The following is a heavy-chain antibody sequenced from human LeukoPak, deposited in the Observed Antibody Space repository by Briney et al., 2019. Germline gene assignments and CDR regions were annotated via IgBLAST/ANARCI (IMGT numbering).Heavy chain of an antibody. Sequence: KPSETLSLTCTVSGYSISSGYYWGWIRQPPGKGLEWIGSIYHSGSTYYNPSPKSRVTISVDTSKNQFSLKLSSVTAADTAVYYCARVNSGSLFDYWGQGTLVTVSS. CDR3: ARVNSGSLFDY. D-gene: IGHD1-26*01. CDR1: GYSISSGYY. J-gene: IGHJ4*02. CDR2: IYHSGST. V-gene: IGHV4-38-2*02.